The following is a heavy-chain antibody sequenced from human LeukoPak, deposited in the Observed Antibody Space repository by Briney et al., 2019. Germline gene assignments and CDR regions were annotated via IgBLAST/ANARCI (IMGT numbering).Heavy chain of an antibody. Sequence: GGSLRLSCAASGFTFSSYWMSWVRQAPGKGLEWVANIKQDGSEKYYVDSVKGRFTISRDNAKNSLYLQMNSLRAEDTAAYYCARVPDDYGDYYFDYWGQGTLVTVSS. CDR1: GFTFSSYW. CDR3: ARVPDDYGDYYFDY. J-gene: IGHJ4*02. CDR2: IKQDGSEK. D-gene: IGHD4-17*01. V-gene: IGHV3-7*01.